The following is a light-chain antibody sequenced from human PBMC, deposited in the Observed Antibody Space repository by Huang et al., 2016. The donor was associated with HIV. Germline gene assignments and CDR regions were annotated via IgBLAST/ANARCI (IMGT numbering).Light chain of an antibody. CDR2: DAS. J-gene: IGKJ2*01. V-gene: IGKV1-33*01. Sequence: DIQMTQSPSSLAASVGDRVTITYQASQDITKFLNWYQQKPGQPPKLLMYDASTLETGVPSSVSGSGSGTHFSFTISSLQPEDFAIYYCQHYDSLPYTFGQGTKLEIK. CDR3: QHYDSLPYT. CDR1: QDITKF.